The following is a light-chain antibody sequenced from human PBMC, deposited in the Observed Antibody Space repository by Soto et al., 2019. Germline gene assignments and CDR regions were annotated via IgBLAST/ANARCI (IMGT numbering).Light chain of an antibody. Sequence: ETVMTQSPATLSVSPGERATLSCRASQSVNSNLAWYQQESGQPPRLLVFGASTRATGVTARFSGSGSGTEFTLTVSGLQSEDFAVYFCQQYASWPLTFGGGTKVEI. V-gene: IGKV3-15*01. CDR3: QQYASWPLT. J-gene: IGKJ4*01. CDR1: QSVNSN. CDR2: GAS.